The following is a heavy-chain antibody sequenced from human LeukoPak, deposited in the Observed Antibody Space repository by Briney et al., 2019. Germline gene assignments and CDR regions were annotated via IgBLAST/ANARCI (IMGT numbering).Heavy chain of an antibody. V-gene: IGHV4-39*01. Sequence: PSETLSLTCTVSGGSISSSSYYWGWIRQPPGKGLEWIGSIYYSGSTYYNPSLKSRVTISVDTSKNQFSLKLSSVTAADTAVYYCASGLRGTTIFGVVIIQGCRYWGQGTLVTVSS. J-gene: IGHJ4*02. CDR1: GGSISSSSYY. CDR2: IYYSGST. CDR3: ASGLRGTTIFGVVIIQGCRY. D-gene: IGHD3-3*01.